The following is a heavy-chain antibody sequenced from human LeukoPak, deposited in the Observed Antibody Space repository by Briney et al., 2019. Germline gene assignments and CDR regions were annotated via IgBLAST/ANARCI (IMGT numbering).Heavy chain of an antibody. J-gene: IGHJ4*02. D-gene: IGHD3-22*01. CDR1: GVSISSGDYY. Sequence: SQTLSLTCTVSGVSISSGDYYWGWIRQPPGKGLEWIGYIYYSGSTYYNPSLKSRVTISVDTSKNQFSLKLSSVTAADTAVYYCASSTSFYYASLSFDYWGQGTLVTVSS. V-gene: IGHV4-30-4*01. CDR2: IYYSGST. CDR3: ASSTSFYYASLSFDY.